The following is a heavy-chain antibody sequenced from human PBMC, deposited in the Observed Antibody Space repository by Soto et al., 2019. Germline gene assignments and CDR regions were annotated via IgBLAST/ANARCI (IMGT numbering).Heavy chain of an antibody. Sequence: EVQVVESGGDSVQPGGSLRLSCSTSGFTFSYYWMHWVSQAPGKGLVWVSRISGDGSRTYYADSVQGRFTISRDNAKNTLYLQMSSLRAEDTAVYYCARGLSGYYGMDVWGQGTTVSVFS. CDR2: ISGDGSRT. J-gene: IGHJ6*02. CDR3: ARGLSGYYGMDV. D-gene: IGHD1-26*01. CDR1: GFTFSYYW. V-gene: IGHV3-74*01.